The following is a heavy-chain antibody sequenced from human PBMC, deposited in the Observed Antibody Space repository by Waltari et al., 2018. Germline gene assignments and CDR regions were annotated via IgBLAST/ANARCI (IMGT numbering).Heavy chain of an antibody. D-gene: IGHD6-6*01. Sequence: QVQLVQSGAEVKKPGASVKVSCKVSGYTLTELSMHWVRQAPGKGLEWMGGFDPADGETIYAQKFQGRGTMTEDTSTDTAYMELSSLRSEDTAVYYCATDLRGRIAARPFPEDYWGQGTQVIIAS. CDR1: GYTLTELS. J-gene: IGHJ4*02. CDR2: FDPADGET. CDR3: ATDLRGRIAARPFPEDY. V-gene: IGHV1-24*01.